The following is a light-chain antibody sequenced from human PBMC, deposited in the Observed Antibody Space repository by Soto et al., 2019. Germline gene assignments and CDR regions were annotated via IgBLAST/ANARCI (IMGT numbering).Light chain of an antibody. CDR1: SNDVGGYDY. Sequence: QSVLTQPASVSGSPGLAITISCTGTSNDVGGYDYVFWYRQHPERAPRLLIYEVTNRPSGISDRFSGSRSGTTASLTISGLQADEESDYYCAAYTFSGTLRFGGGTKVTV. J-gene: IGLJ2*01. V-gene: IGLV2-14*01. CDR3: AAYTFSGTLR. CDR2: EVT.